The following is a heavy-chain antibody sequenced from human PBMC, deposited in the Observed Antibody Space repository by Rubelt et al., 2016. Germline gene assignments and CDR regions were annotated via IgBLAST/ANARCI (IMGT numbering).Heavy chain of an antibody. V-gene: IGHV3-23*04. CDR2: ISGSGGST. J-gene: IGHJ4*02. Sequence: VQLVESGGGVVQPGGSLRLSCAASGFTFSSYAMSWVRQAPGKGLEWVSAISGSGGSTYYADSVKGRFTISRDNSKNTLYLQMNYLRAEDTAVYYCANVDIVARISGIDYWGQGMPVTVSS. CDR3: ANVDIVARISGIDY. D-gene: IGHD5-12*01. CDR1: GFTFSSYA.